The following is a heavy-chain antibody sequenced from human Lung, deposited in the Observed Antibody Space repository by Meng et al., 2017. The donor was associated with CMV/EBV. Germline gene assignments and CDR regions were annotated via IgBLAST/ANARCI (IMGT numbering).Heavy chain of an antibody. J-gene: IGHJ4*02. D-gene: IGHD2-2*01. CDR1: GYTFTSYD. Sequence: ASXXVSXKASGYTFTSYDISWVRQATGQGLEWMGWMNPESGNTGYARKFRGRVTFTRSTSITTAYMELTSLRSEDTAVYYCARATRNQLLSENGGQGTLVTVSS. V-gene: IGHV1-8*01. CDR3: ARATRNQLLSEN. CDR2: MNPESGNT.